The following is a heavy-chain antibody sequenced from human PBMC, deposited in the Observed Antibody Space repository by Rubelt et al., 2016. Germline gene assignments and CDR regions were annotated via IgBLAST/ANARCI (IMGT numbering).Heavy chain of an antibody. Sequence: QVQLQQWGAGLLKPSETLSLTCAVYGGSFSGYYWSWIRQPPGKGLEWIGSIYYSGSTYYNPSLKSRVTISVDTSKNQFSLRRTSLTAADTAVYYCATHYYGMDVWGQGTTVTVSS. V-gene: IGHV4-34*01. CDR2: IYYSGST. CDR3: ATHYYGMDV. J-gene: IGHJ6*02. CDR1: GGSFSGYY.